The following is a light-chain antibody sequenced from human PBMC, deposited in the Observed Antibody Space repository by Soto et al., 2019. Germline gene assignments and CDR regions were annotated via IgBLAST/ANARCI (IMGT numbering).Light chain of an antibody. Sequence: EIVLTQSPATLSLSPGERATLSCRASQSVSSYLAWYQQKPGQAPRLFIYGASTRATGIPARFSGSGSGTEFTLTISSLQSEDFAVYSCQQYNNWPPTFGQGTKVDIK. CDR1: QSVSSY. V-gene: IGKV3-15*01. J-gene: IGKJ1*01. CDR3: QQYNNWPPT. CDR2: GAS.